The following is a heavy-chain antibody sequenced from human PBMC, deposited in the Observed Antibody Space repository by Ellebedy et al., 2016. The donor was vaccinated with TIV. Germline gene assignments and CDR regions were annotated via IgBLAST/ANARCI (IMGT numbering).Heavy chain of an antibody. CDR2: ITSAGDT. V-gene: IGHV3-13*01. CDR3: ARARSSGWLHTPDY. D-gene: IGHD6-19*01. J-gene: IGHJ4*02. Sequence: PGGSLRLSCAASGFTFSSHDMHWVRQPTGKGLEWVSGITSAGDTYYLGSVKGRFIISRDSAKNSLYLQMNSLRAEDTAVYYCARARSSGWLHTPDYWGQGLLVTVSS. CDR1: GFTFSSHD.